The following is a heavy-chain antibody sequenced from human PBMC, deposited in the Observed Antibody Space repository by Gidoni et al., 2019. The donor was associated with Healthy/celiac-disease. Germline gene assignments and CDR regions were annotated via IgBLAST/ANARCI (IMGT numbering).Heavy chain of an antibody. J-gene: IGHJ4*02. D-gene: IGHD5-18*01. V-gene: IGHV5-51*01. CDR3: ARLEGSGYSYGYIDY. CDR2: SYPGASAT. Sequence: VQLVQPGAEVKKPGESLQLPWMGSGYSSPSYWFGWWRQMPGNGLEWLGISYPGASATRHSPSFQGQVTISADKSISTAYLQWSSLKASDTAMYYCARLEGSGYSYGYIDYWGQGTLVTVSS. CDR1: GYSSPSYW.